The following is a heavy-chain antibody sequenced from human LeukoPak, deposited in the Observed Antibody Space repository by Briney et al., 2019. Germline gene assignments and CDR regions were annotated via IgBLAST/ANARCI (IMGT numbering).Heavy chain of an antibody. CDR3: TRINYG. V-gene: IGHV3-74*01. CDR2: INSDGSTT. CDR1: GFTFSSYW. Sequence: GGSLRLSCAASGFTFSSYWMHWVRQAPGKGLMWVSRINSDGSTTSYADSVRGRFTISRDNAKNTLYLQMNSLRVEDTAVYYCTRINYGWGQGTLVTVSS. D-gene: IGHD3-16*01. J-gene: IGHJ4*02.